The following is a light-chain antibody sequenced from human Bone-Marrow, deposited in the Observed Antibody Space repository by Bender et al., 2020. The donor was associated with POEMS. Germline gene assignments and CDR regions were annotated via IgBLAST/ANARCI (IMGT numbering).Light chain of an antibody. V-gene: IGLV2-23*01. Sequence: QPALTQPASVSGSPGQSITISCTGTSSDVGSYNVVSWYQQHPGKAPKVMIYEGNKQPSGVSNRFSGSKSGNTASLTISGLQAEDEADYYCCSYAGSSTYVFGTGTKVSVL. CDR2: EGN. CDR3: CSYAGSSTYV. CDR1: SSDVGSYNV. J-gene: IGLJ1*01.